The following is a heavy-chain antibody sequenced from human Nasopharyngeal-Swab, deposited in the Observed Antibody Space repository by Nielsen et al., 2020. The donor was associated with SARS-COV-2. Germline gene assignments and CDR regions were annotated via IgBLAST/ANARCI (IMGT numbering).Heavy chain of an antibody. Sequence: WIRQPPGKGLEWIGSIYYSGSTYYNPSLKSRVTISVDTSENQFSLKLSSVTAADTAVYYCARQGTRCSGGSCYWDAFDIWGQGTMVTVSS. V-gene: IGHV4-39*01. J-gene: IGHJ3*02. CDR2: IYYSGST. CDR3: ARQGTRCSGGSCYWDAFDI. D-gene: IGHD2-15*01.